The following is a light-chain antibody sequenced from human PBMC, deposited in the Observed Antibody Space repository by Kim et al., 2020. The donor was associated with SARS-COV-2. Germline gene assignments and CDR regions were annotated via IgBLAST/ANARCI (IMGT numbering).Light chain of an antibody. V-gene: IGKV2-30*02. CDR1: QSLAHSDGHTY. J-gene: IGKJ2*01. Sequence: DVVLTQSPLSLPVTLGQPASISCRSSQSLAHSDGHTYLNWFQQRPGQSPRRLIYRVSNRDSGVPDRFSGSGSGTDFTLKISRVETEDVGVYYCMQGTHSYTFGQGTKLEI. CDR2: RVS. CDR3: MQGTHSYT.